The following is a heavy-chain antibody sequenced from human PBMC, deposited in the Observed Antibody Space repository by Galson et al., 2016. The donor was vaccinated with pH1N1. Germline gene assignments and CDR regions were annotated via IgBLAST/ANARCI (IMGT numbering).Heavy chain of an antibody. D-gene: IGHD5-24*01. CDR3: AKDMRYDTGYNNAASFYL. V-gene: IGHV3-9*01. CDR1: GFTFNDYV. CDR2: ISWNSASI. Sequence: SLRLSCAASGFTFNDYVMYWVRQAPGKGLEWVSGISWNSASIEYADSVKGRFIISRNNAKNSLFLQMKSLRVKDTALYYFAKDMRYDTGYNNAASFYLWGQGTMVIVSS. J-gene: IGHJ3*01.